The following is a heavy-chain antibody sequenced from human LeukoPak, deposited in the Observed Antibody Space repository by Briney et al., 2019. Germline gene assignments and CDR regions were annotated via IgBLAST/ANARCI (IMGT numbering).Heavy chain of an antibody. Sequence: SETLSLTCSVSGASISSYYWNWIRQPAGKGLEWIGRIDSTGSTHYIPSLKSRVTMSLDTSKNQFSLRLTSVTAVDTAVYYCARERVDIMTTTRYYSDFWGQGILVTVSS. J-gene: IGHJ4*02. CDR1: GASISSYY. V-gene: IGHV4-4*07. CDR3: ARERVDIMTTTRYYSDF. CDR2: IDSTGST. D-gene: IGHD5-12*01.